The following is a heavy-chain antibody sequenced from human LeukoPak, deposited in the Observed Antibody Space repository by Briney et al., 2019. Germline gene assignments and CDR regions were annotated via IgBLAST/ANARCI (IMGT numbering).Heavy chain of an antibody. D-gene: IGHD1-26*01. V-gene: IGHV1-46*01. CDR2: INPSSGAT. CDR1: GYTCTVYY. CDR3: ARATNFYYYYGMDV. J-gene: IGHJ6*02. Sequence: ASVKVSFKASGYTCTVYYMHWGRQAPGQGLEWMGIINPSSGATNYAQKFQGRVTMTRDTSTSTVYMELSSQRSEDTAVYYCARATNFYYYYGMDVWGQGTTVTVSS.